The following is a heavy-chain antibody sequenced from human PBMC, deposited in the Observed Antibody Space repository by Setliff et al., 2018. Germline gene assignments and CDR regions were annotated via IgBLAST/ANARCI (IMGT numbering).Heavy chain of an antibody. D-gene: IGHD3-10*01. CDR3: AKVKKQLIRGSGLDL. V-gene: IGHV3-30*02. CDR1: GFTFGGYG. CDR2: IRFDGTTK. J-gene: IGHJ5*02. Sequence: GGSLRLSCTASGFTFGGYGMHWAHQAPGKGLEWVAFIRFDGTTKFYADSVKGRFTISRDNPENTLYLQMDSLRPEDTGVYYCAKVKKQLIRGSGLDLWGQGTLVTVSS.